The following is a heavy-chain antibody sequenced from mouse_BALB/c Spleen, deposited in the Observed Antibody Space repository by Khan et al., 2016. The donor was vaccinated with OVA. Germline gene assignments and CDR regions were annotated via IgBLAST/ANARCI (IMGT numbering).Heavy chain of an antibody. Sequence: VQLQQSGAELVKPGASVKLSCTASGFNIKDTYMHWVKQRPEQGLEWIGRIDPANGNTKYDPTFKGKVTITADTSSNTAYLQLSSLTSEDTAVYYCARDYWDVFAYWGQGTLVTVSA. CDR3: ARDYWDVFAY. V-gene: IGHV14-3*02. CDR1: GFNIKDTY. D-gene: IGHD4-1*01. J-gene: IGHJ3*01. CDR2: IDPANGNT.